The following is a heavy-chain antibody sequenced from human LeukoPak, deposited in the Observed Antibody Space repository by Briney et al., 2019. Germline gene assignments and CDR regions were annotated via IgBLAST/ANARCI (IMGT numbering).Heavy chain of an antibody. Sequence: ASVKVSCKASGYTFTGYYLHWVRRAPGQGLEWMGWINPNGGGREYAQKFQGRVNMTRDTAISTAYMELSSLTFDDTAIYYCARVGYFYGSGSQTGGYLDYWGQGTLVTVSS. D-gene: IGHD3-10*01. V-gene: IGHV1-2*02. CDR3: ARVGYFYGSGSQTGGYLDY. CDR1: GYTFTGYY. J-gene: IGHJ4*02. CDR2: INPNGGGR.